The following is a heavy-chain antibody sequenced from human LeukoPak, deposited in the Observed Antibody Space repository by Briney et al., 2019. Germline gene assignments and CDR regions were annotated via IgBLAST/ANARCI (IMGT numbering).Heavy chain of an antibody. CDR1: GYTFTGYY. J-gene: IGHJ6*03. Sequence: ASVKVSCKASGYTFTGYYMHWVRQAPGQGLEWMGWINPNSGGTNYAQEFQGRVTMTRDTSISTAYMELSRLRSDDTAVYYCARDDSSSWYTYYYYYYMDVWGKGTTVTVSS. CDR2: INPNSGGT. CDR3: ARDDSSSWYTYYYYYYMDV. V-gene: IGHV1-2*02. D-gene: IGHD6-13*01.